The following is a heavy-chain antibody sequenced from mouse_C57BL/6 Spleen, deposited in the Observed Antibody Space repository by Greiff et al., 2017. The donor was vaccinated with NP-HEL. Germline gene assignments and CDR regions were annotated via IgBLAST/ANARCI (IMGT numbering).Heavy chain of an antibody. D-gene: IGHD1-1*01. CDR2: INPNNGGT. CDR1: GYTFTDYN. Sequence: VQLQQSGPELVKPGASVKIPCKASGYTFTDYNMDWVKQSHGKSLEWIGDINPNNGGTIYNQKFKGKATLTVDKSSSTAYMELRSLTSEDTAVYYCARGGVATDYYAMDYWGQGTSVTVSS. J-gene: IGHJ4*01. CDR3: ARGGVATDYYAMDY. V-gene: IGHV1-18*01.